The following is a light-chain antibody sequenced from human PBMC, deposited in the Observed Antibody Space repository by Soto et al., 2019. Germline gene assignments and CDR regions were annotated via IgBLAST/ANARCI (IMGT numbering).Light chain of an antibody. V-gene: IGKV3-15*01. Sequence: EIVMTQSPATLSVSPGERATLSCRASRTVTTNLAWYHQKPGQAPRLLIFGASARPTGIPARISGSVSGTEFTLTISSLRSEDFAVYFCQQYYNWHRTFGQGTKVDIK. J-gene: IGKJ1*01. CDR3: QQYYNWHRT. CDR2: GAS. CDR1: RTVTTN.